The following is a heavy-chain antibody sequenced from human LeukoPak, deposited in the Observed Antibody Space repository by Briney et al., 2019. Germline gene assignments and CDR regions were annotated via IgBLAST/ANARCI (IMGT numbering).Heavy chain of an antibody. CDR3: ARRPGYCPNGVCYKRNWFDP. J-gene: IGHJ5*02. V-gene: IGHV4-59*12. D-gene: IGHD2-8*01. CDR1: GGSISSYY. CDR2: IYYSGST. Sequence: SETLSLTCTVSGGSISSYYWSWIRQPPGKGLEWIGYIYYSGSTNYNPSLKSRVTISVDTSNNQFSLKLSSVTAADTAVYYCARRPGYCPNGVCYKRNWFDPWGQGTLVTVSS.